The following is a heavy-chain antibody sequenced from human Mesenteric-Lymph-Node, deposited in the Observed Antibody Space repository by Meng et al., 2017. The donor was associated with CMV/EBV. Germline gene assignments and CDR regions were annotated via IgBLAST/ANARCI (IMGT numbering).Heavy chain of an antibody. CDR3: ARAGYCSTTSCYMDLYYYGMDV. J-gene: IGHJ6*02. Sequence: ASVKVSCKASGYTFTTYYMHWVRQAPGQGLEWMGTLTPSGGSTTSAQKFQGRVTMTWDTSTSTVYMELSSLRSDDTAMYYCARAGYCSTTSCYMDLYYYGMDVWGQGTTVTVSS. D-gene: IGHD2-2*02. CDR2: LTPSGGST. V-gene: IGHV1-46*01. CDR1: GYTFTTYY.